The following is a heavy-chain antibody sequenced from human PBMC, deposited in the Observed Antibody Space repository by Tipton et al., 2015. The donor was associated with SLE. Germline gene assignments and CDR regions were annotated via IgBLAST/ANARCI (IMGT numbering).Heavy chain of an antibody. Sequence: TLSLTCTVSGGSISSSSYYWGWIRQPPGKGLEWIGEINHSGSTNYNPSLKSRVTISVDTSKNQFSLKLSSVTAADTAVYYCARAYVLLNAFDIWGQGTMVTVSS. CDR3: ARAYVLLNAFDI. CDR2: INHSGST. D-gene: IGHD3-10*01. V-gene: IGHV4-39*07. CDR1: GGSISSSSYY. J-gene: IGHJ3*02.